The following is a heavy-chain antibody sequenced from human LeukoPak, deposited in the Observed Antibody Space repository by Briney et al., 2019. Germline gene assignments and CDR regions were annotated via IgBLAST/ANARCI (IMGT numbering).Heavy chain of an antibody. J-gene: IGHJ6*03. CDR3: ARGLAKRFGDPIIQYYYMDV. D-gene: IGHD3-10*01. Sequence: SETPSLTCTVSGYSISSGYYWGWIRQPPGEGLEWIGSIYHSGSTYYNPSLKSRVTISVDTSKNQFSLKLSSVTAADTAVYYCARGLAKRFGDPIIQYYYMDVWGKGTTVTISS. CDR1: GYSISSGYY. V-gene: IGHV4-38-2*02. CDR2: IYHSGST.